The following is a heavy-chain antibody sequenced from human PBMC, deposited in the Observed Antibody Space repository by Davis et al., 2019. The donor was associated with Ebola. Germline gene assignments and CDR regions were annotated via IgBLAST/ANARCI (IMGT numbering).Heavy chain of an antibody. V-gene: IGHV3-43*01. CDR2: ISWDGGST. Sequence: GSLRLSCAASGFTFDDYTMHWVRQAPGKGLEWVSLISWDGGSTYYADSVKGRFTISRDNSKNTLYLQMNSLRAEETAVYYCARNTVAGILDWGWFDPWGQGTLVTVSS. D-gene: IGHD6-19*01. CDR3: ARNTVAGILDWGWFDP. CDR1: GFTFDDYT. J-gene: IGHJ5*02.